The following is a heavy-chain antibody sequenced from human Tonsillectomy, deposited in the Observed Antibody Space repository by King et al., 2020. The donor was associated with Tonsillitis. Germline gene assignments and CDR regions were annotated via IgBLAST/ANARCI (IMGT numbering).Heavy chain of an antibody. CDR2: IRSKAYGGTT. J-gene: IGHJ6*03. CDR3: TRSTGNYYYYYMDV. Sequence: QLVQSGGGLVQPGRSLRLSCTASGFTFGDYAMSWVRQAPGKGLEWVGFIRSKAYGGTTEYAASVKGRFTISRDDSKSIAYLQMNSLKTEDTAVYYCTRSTGNYYYYYMDVWGKGTTVTVSS. D-gene: IGHD1-1*01. CDR1: GFTFGDYA. V-gene: IGHV3-49*04.